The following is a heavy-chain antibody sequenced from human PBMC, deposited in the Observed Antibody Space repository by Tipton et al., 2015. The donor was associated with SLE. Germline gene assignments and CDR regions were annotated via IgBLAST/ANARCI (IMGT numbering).Heavy chain of an antibody. CDR2: INHSGST. CDR1: GGSFSGYY. D-gene: IGHD6-13*01. J-gene: IGHJ4*02. Sequence: TLSRSCAVYGGSFSGYYGGWIRQPPGKGLEWIGEINHSGSTNYNPSLKSRVTISVDTSKNQFSLKLSSVTAADTAVYYCARGVKQQLSPFDYWGQGTLVTVSS. V-gene: IGHV4-34*01. CDR3: ARGVKQQLSPFDY.